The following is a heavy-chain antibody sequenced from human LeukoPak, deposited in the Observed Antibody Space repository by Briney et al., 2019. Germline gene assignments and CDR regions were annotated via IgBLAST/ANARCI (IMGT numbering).Heavy chain of an antibody. Sequence: GGSLRLSCAASGFAFDDYAMHWVRQSPGRGLEWVSGISWNSIGIGYADSVKGRFTVSRDNAKNTLYLQVNNLRAEDTAVYYCARGPNSNWSGLDFWGQGTLLTVSS. CDR3: ARGPNSNWSGLDF. D-gene: IGHD6-6*01. CDR1: GFAFDDYA. CDR2: ISWNSIGI. V-gene: IGHV3-9*01. J-gene: IGHJ4*02.